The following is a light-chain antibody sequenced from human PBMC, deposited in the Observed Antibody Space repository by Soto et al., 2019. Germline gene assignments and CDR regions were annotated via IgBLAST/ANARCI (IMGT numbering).Light chain of an antibody. CDR2: GAS. Sequence: EIVLTQSPGTLSLSPGERVTLSCRASQSVSNNHLAWYQQKPGQAPRPLMFGASIRAPGIPDRFSGSGSGTDFTLTISGLEPGDSAVYYCQQYGSSPTTFGQGTRLDIK. CDR3: QQYGSSPTT. V-gene: IGKV3-20*01. CDR1: QSVSNNH. J-gene: IGKJ5*01.